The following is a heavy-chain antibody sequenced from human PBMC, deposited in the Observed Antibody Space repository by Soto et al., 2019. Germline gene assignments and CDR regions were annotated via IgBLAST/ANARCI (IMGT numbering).Heavy chain of an antibody. V-gene: IGHV1-2*04. CDR3: AKGTAPSYCGGDCYPHDEYFQH. CDR1: GYTFTGYY. J-gene: IGHJ1*01. Sequence: ASVKVSCKASGYTFTGYYMHWVRQAPGQGLEWMGWINPNSGGTNYAQKFQGWVTMTRDTSISTAYMELSRPRSDDTAVYYCAKGTAPSYCGGDCYPHDEYFQHWGQGTLVTVSS. D-gene: IGHD2-21*02. CDR2: INPNSGGT.